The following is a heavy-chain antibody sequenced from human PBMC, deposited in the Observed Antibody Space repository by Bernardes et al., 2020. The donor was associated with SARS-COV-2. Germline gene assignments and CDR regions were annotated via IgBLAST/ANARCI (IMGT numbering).Heavy chain of an antibody. Sequence: SQTLSLTCAIFGDSVSDNGAAWNWIRQSPSRGLEWLGRTYYRSKWYTDYAESVKSRLTINPDTSKNHFSLQLISVTPDDTAVYYCARDPSWGQSTFDYWGPGTLVTVSS. CDR2: TYYRSKWYT. CDR3: ARDPSWGQSTFDY. V-gene: IGHV6-1*01. D-gene: IGHD3-16*01. CDR1: GDSVSDNGAA. J-gene: IGHJ4*02.